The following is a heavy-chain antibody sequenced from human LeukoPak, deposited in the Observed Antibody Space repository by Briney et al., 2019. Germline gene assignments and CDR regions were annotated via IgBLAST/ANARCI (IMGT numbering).Heavy chain of an antibody. J-gene: IGHJ5*02. D-gene: IGHD6-6*01. V-gene: IGHV4-30-2*01. CDR1: GGSIRSYY. CDR3: ARSSYWFDP. CDR2: IYHSGST. Sequence: SETLSLTCTVSGGSIRSYYWSWIRQPPGKGLEWIGYIYHSGSTYYNPSLKSRVTISVDRSKNQFSLKLSSVTAADTAVYYCARSSYWFDPWGQGTLVTVSS.